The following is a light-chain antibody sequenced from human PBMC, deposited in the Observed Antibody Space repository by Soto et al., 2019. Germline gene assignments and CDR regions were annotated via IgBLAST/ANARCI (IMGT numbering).Light chain of an antibody. CDR2: EVS. CDR3: SSYTSSNTRX. Sequence: QSALTQPASVPGSPGQSITISCTGTSSDVGAYNYVSWYQQHPGKAPKLMIYEVSNRPSGVSNRFSGSKSGNTASLTISGLQAEDEADYYCSSYTSSNTRXFGIGTKLTVL. V-gene: IGLV2-14*01. CDR1: SSDVGAYNY. J-gene: IGLJ1*01.